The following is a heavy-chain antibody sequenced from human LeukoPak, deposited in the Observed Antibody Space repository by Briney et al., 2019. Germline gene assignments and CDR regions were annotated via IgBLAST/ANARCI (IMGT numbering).Heavy chain of an antibody. Sequence: ASVKVSCKAFGYTFSSYGVSWVRQAPGQGLEWMGWINAFNGNTMYAQKVQGRVTMTTDTATSTAYMELKNLRSDDTAVYYCATPSMFRGVKGGWFDPWGKGTLVTVSS. V-gene: IGHV1-18*01. CDR1: GYTFSSYG. CDR2: INAFNGNT. J-gene: IGHJ5*02. D-gene: IGHD3-10*01. CDR3: ATPSMFRGVKGGWFDP.